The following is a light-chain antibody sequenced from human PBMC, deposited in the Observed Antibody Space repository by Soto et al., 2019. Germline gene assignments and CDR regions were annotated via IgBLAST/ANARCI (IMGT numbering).Light chain of an antibody. CDR2: GAS. CDR3: QQYYSLPFS. CDR1: HSISIY. J-gene: IGKJ4*01. V-gene: IGKV1-39*01. Sequence: DLQMTQSPSSLSASIGDRVTITCRASHSISIYLNWYQQKPGKAPKFLIHGASSLQGRVPPRFSGSGSGRDFSLTISSLHAEDVATYYCQQYYSLPFSCGVGTKVEIK.